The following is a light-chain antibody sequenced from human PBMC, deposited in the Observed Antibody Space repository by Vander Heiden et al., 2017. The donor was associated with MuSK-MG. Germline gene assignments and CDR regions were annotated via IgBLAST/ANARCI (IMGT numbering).Light chain of an antibody. V-gene: IGKV3-15*01. CDR1: QSVSSN. Sequence: IVLTQSPATLSVSPGERATLSCRASQSVSSNLAWYQQKPGQAPRLLIYGASNRATGIPARFSGSGSGTEFTLTISSLEPEDFAVYYCQQYSNWPHTFGHGTKVEIK. J-gene: IGKJ2*01. CDR3: QQYSNWPHT. CDR2: GAS.